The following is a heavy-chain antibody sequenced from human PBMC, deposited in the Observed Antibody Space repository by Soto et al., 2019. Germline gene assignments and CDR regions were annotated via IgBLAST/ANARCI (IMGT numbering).Heavy chain of an antibody. CDR2: INHSGST. CDR1: GGSFRGYY. CDR3: ARRRGQYCSSTSCYSRFDP. V-gene: IGHV4-34*01. J-gene: IGHJ5*02. Sequence: SETLSLTCAVYGGSFRGYYWSGIRQPPGKGLEWIGEINHSGSTNYNPSLKSRVTISVDTSKNQFSLKLSSVTAADTAVYYCARRRGQYCSSTSCYSRFDPWGQGTLVTVSS. D-gene: IGHD2-2*02.